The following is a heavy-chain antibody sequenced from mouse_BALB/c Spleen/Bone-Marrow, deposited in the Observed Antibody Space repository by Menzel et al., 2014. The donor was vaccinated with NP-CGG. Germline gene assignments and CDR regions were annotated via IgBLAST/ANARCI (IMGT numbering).Heavy chain of an antibody. CDR1: GFTFSDFY. J-gene: IGHJ3*01. V-gene: IGHV7-1*02. Sequence: EVKVVESGGGLVQPGASLRLSCATSGFTFSDFYMEWVRQPPGKRLEWIAASRNKAKYYTTEYSASVKGRFIVSRDTSQSVLYLQMNALRAEDTAIYYCARDVGYGNYFVYWGQGTLVTVSA. CDR3: ARDVGYGNYFVY. CDR2: SRNKAKYYTT. D-gene: IGHD2-10*02.